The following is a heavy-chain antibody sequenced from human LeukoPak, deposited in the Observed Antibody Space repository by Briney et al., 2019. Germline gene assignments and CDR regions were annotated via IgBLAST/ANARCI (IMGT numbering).Heavy chain of an antibody. CDR2: IWYDGSNK. Sequence: SGGSLRLSCAASGFSFSSYAMYWVRQAPGKGLEWVAIIWYDGSNKYYADSVKGRFTISRDNSKNTVYLQMNSLRAEDTAVYYCARDSGDGYNYRSFDFWGQGTLVTVSS. V-gene: IGHV3-33*07. D-gene: IGHD5-24*01. CDR3: ARDSGDGYNYRSFDF. CDR1: GFSFSSYA. J-gene: IGHJ4*02.